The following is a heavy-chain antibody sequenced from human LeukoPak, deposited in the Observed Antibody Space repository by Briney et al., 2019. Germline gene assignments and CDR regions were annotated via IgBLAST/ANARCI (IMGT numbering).Heavy chain of an antibody. J-gene: IGHJ6*02. CDR3: ARVGSVGHYGGYGSGMDV. CDR2: IYHSGSS. Sequence: PSETLSLTCAVSGGSISSSNWWSRVRQPPGKGLEWIGEIYHSGSSNYNPSLKSRVTISVDKSKSQFSLKLSSVTAADTAVYYCARVGSVGHYGGYGSGMDVWGQGTTVTVSS. CDR1: GGSISSSNW. V-gene: IGHV4-4*02. D-gene: IGHD4-17*01.